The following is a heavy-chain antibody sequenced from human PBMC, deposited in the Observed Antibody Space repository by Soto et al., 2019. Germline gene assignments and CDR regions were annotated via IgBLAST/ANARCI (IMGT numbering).Heavy chain of an antibody. Sequence: GGSLRLSCTASGFTFGDYAMSWFRQAPGKGLEWVGFIRSKAYGGTTEYAASVKGRFTISREDSKSIAYLQMNSLKTEDTAVYYCTRAPPYPSCPLLGYCSSTSCPLFDYWGQGTLVTVSS. D-gene: IGHD2-2*01. CDR3: TRAPPYPSCPLLGYCSSTSCPLFDY. CDR1: GFTFGDYA. J-gene: IGHJ4*02. CDR2: IRSKAYGGTT. V-gene: IGHV3-49*03.